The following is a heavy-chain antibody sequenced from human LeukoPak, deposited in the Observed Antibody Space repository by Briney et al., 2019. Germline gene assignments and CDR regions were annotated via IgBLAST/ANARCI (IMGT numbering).Heavy chain of an antibody. CDR2: ITLDGSDS. Sequence: PGGSLRLSCAASRFPFSSYWMAWVRQAPGKGLEWVATITLDGSDSYYVDSVKGRFTVSRDNAKNSLYLQMNSLRVEDTAVFYCTTENWYVFENWGQGSLVTVSS. CDR3: TTENWYVFEN. CDR1: RFPFSSYW. J-gene: IGHJ4*02. D-gene: IGHD1-1*01. V-gene: IGHV3-7*04.